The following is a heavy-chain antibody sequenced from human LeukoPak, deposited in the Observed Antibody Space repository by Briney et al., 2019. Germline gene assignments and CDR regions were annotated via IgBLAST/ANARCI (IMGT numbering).Heavy chain of an antibody. CDR3: ARVARGYYDSSGYYADWYFDL. CDR1: GFTFSDYY. J-gene: IGHJ2*01. Sequence: GGSLRLSCAASGFTFSDYYMSWIRQAPGKGLEWVSYIGSSGSTIYYADSVKGRFTISRDNAKNSLYLQTNSLRAEDTAVFYCARVARGYYDSSGYYADWYFDLWGRGTLSLSPQ. V-gene: IGHV3-11*04. D-gene: IGHD3-22*01. CDR2: IGSSGSTI.